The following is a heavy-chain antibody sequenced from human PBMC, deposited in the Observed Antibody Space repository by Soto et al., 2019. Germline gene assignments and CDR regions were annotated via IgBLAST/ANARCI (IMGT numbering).Heavy chain of an antibody. V-gene: IGHV1-8*01. Sequence: QVQLIQSGAEVKKPGASVKVSCKASGYTFTTYDINWVRQAPGQGLEWMGWMNPNGGKTEYAQKFQGRVTMTRNTSLSTAYMEVRSLTSEDTAVYYCARDVGGYSYGLYYLYGMDVWGQGTTVIVSS. J-gene: IGHJ6*02. CDR1: GYTFTTYD. CDR2: MNPNGGKT. D-gene: IGHD5-18*01. CDR3: ARDVGGYSYGLYYLYGMDV.